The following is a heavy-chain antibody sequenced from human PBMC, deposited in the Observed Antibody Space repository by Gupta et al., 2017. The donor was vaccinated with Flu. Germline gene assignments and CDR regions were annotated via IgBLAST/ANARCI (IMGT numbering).Heavy chain of an antibody. V-gene: IGHV3-7*01. CDR3: ARNRGWQQFDY. CDR1: GFEFSTYW. Sequence: EVQLVESGGGLVQPGGSLRLYCAGSGFEFSTYWMDWVRQAPGKGLEWVANIATDGSVKNYAASVKGRFTISRDNAEDSLYLQMHSLRADDTALYYCARNRGWQQFDYWGQGALVTVSS. J-gene: IGHJ4*02. D-gene: IGHD5-24*01. CDR2: IATDGSVK.